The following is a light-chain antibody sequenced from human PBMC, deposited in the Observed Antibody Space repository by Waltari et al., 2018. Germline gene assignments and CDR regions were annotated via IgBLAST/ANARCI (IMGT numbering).Light chain of an antibody. CDR1: QTMSTN. J-gene: IGKJ4*01. Sequence: EIVMTQSPGTLSVSPGERATLSCRASQTMSTNLAWYQQNPGQSPRLLIFGASTRATGIPARFSGSGSGTEFTLTISSLQSEDFAIYYCQQYNLWPLTFGGGTTVEI. V-gene: IGKV3-15*01. CDR3: QQYNLWPLT. CDR2: GAS.